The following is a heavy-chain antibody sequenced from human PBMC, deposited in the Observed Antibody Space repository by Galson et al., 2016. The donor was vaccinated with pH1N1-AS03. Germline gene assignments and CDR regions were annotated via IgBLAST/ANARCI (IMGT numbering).Heavy chain of an antibody. CDR3: SRVEGIASTTGD. J-gene: IGHJ4*02. Sequence: SVKVSCKASGYAFTAYYIHWVRQAPGRGLEWMGFVNTKTGVTIYAQKFKGRVTMTRDTSISTAYMELRGLGSDDSAFYYCSRVEGIASTTGDWGQGSLITVSS. D-gene: IGHD6-13*01. V-gene: IGHV1-2*02. CDR2: VNTKTGVT. CDR1: GYAFTAYY.